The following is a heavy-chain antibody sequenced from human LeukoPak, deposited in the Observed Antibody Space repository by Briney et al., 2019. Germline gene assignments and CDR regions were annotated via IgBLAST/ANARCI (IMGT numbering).Heavy chain of an antibody. J-gene: IGHJ4*02. Sequence: GGSLRLSCAASGFTFSSYSMNWARQAPGKGLEWVSSISSSSSYIYYADSVKGRFTISRDNAKNSLYLQMNSLRAEDTAVYYCARDVSGWYRIDYWGQGTLVTVSS. D-gene: IGHD6-19*01. CDR3: ARDVSGWYRIDY. CDR2: ISSSSSYI. V-gene: IGHV3-21*01. CDR1: GFTFSSYS.